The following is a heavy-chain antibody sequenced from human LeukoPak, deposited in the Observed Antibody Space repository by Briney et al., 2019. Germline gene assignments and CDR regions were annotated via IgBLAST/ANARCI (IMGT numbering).Heavy chain of an antibody. D-gene: IGHD3-10*01. J-gene: IGHJ6*02. Sequence: GGSLRLSCAASGFTFSSYWMHWVRQAPGKGLVWVSRINSDGSSTSYADSVKGRFTISRDNAKNTLYLQMNSLRAEDTAVYYCARGPNTAIRAPWFGEPTLSYGMDVWGQGTTVTVSS. V-gene: IGHV3-74*01. CDR3: ARGPNTAIRAPWFGEPTLSYGMDV. CDR2: INSDGSST. CDR1: GFTFSSYW.